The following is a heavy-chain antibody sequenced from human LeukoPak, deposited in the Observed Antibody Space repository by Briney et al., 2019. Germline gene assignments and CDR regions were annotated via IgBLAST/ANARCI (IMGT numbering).Heavy chain of an antibody. CDR2: TYYRSKWYN. V-gene: IGHV6-1*01. J-gene: IGHJ4*02. Sequence: SQTLSLTCAVSGDSVSSKNGAWNWIRQSPSRGLEWLGRTYYRSKWYNDYAESMEGRMTISQDTSKNQYSLHLNSVTPDDTAVYYCARDLGTTGWHTFDYWGQGALVTVSS. CDR1: GDSVSSKNGA. D-gene: IGHD6-19*01. CDR3: ARDLGTTGWHTFDY.